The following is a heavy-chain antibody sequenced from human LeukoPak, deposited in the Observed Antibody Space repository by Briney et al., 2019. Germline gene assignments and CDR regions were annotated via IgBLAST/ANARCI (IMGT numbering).Heavy chain of an antibody. CDR3: ARDTRYYDNSGYYYFDY. CDR1: DGSFSSSSYY. J-gene: IGHJ4*02. D-gene: IGHD3-22*01. V-gene: IGHV4-61*01. CDR2: MHYSGST. Sequence: SETLSLTCTVSDGSFSSSSYYWGWVRQPPGKGLEWIGYMHYSGSTNYNPSLKSRVTISVDTSKHQFSLKLNSVTSADTAVYYCARDTRYYDNSGYYYFDYWGRGTLVTVSS.